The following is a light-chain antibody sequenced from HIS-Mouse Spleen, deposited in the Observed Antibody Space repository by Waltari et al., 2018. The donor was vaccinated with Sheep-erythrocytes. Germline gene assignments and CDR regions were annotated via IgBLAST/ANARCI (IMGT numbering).Light chain of an antibody. J-gene: IGLJ3*02. CDR2: EDN. V-gene: IGLV6-57*04. CDR1: SGSIASNY. Sequence: NFMLTQLHSVSESPGKTVTISCTRSSGSIASNYVQWYQQRPGGAPTTVIYEDNQRPSGVPDRFSGSIDSSANSASLTISGLKTEDEADYYCQSYDSSNQVFGGGTKLTVL. CDR3: QSYDSSNQV.